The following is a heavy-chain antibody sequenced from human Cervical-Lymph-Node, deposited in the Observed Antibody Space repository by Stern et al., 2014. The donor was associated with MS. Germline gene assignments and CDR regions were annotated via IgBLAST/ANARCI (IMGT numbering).Heavy chain of an antibody. CDR2: ISHDGSNK. J-gene: IGHJ6*02. CDR1: GSTFRKSA. CDR3: VRTESFYYYDGMDV. Sequence: DQLVESGGGVVPPGRSLRLSCAASGSTFRKSAMHWVRQAPGKGLEWVSVISHDGSNKQYGDAVKGRLAISRDNSRNTLSLEIYSLRAEDTAVYYCVRTESFYYYDGMDVWGHGTTVIVSS. V-gene: IGHV3-30*03.